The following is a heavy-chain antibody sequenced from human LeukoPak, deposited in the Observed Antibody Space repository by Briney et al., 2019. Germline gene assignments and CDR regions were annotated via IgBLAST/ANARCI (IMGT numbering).Heavy chain of an antibody. J-gene: IGHJ4*02. Sequence: ASVKVSCKASGYTFTSYGISWVRQAPGQGLEWMGWISAYNGNTNYAQKLQGRVTMTTDTSTSTAYMELRSPRSDDTAVYYCASFHYDILTGYYFDYWGQGTLVTVSS. CDR1: GYTFTSYG. D-gene: IGHD3-9*01. CDR3: ASFHYDILTGYYFDY. V-gene: IGHV1-18*01. CDR2: ISAYNGNT.